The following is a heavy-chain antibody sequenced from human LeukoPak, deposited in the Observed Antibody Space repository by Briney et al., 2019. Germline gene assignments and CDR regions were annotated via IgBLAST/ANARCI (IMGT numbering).Heavy chain of an antibody. CDR3: AKGITRDSYYLDY. CDR1: GFTFSSDG. V-gene: IGHV3-30*02. CDR2: VSNNGIDK. D-gene: IGHD1-20*01. Sequence: GGSLRLSCAASGFTFSSDGIHWVRQAPGKGLEWVAFVSNNGIDKHYGDSVQGRFSISRDNSKNTLYLEMKSQRVEDTAMYYCAKGITRDSYYLDYWGQGTLVTVSS. J-gene: IGHJ4*02.